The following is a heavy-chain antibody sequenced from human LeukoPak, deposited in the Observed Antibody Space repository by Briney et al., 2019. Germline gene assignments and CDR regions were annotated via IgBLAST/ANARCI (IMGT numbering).Heavy chain of an antibody. CDR1: SYSISSGSY. CDR2: IFHSGNS. J-gene: IGHJ4*02. D-gene: IGHD4-17*01. V-gene: IGHV4-38-2*01. CDR3: ARVTYVDDMLYQYFDC. Sequence: SETLSLTCAVSSYSISSGSYWGWIRQSPGKGLEWVGSIFHSGNSYYNPSLKSRLTMSVDTSKNQFSLKLTSVTAADTALYYCARVTYVDDMLYQYFDCWVQGILVTVSS.